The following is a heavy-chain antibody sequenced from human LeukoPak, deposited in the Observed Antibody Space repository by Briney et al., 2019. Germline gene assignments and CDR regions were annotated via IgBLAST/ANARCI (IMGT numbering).Heavy chain of an antibody. CDR1: GYTFTNYY. Sequence: GASVKVSCKASGYTFTNYYMHWVRQAPGQGLEWMGIINPNGGSTTYAQKFQGRVTMTRDMSTSIVYMELSSLRFEDTAVYYCARGRHYYDSSDYYYEGDAFDIWGQGTMVTVSS. CDR3: ARGRHYYDSSDYYYEGDAFDI. V-gene: IGHV1-46*01. J-gene: IGHJ3*02. CDR2: INPNGGST. D-gene: IGHD3-22*01.